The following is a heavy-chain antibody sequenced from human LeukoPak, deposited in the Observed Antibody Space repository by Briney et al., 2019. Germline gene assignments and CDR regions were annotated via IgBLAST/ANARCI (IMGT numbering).Heavy chain of an antibody. CDR2: ISVYSGDP. CDR3: ARVQYDSVWGSHRPYFVY. CDR1: GYTFSRYG. Sequence: SVTVSCKPSGYTFSRYGISGVGQAPGQGLEWMGWISVYSGDPEYAQKFQGRVILNTDTYTSTAYMELRSLRADDMAVYYCARVQYDSVWGSHRPYFVYWPQETLVSVPS. J-gene: IGHJ4*02. V-gene: IGHV1-18*03. D-gene: IGHD3-16*02.